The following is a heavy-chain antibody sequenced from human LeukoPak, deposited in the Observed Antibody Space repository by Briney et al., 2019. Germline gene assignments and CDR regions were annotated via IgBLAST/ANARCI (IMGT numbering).Heavy chain of an antibody. CDR2: ISGSGSST. CDR3: ARADENFDV. V-gene: IGHV3-23*01. Sequence: GGSLRLSCAASGFTFSDYAMSWVRQAPGKGLEWVSAISGSGSSTYYADSVKGRFAISRDNAKNSLYLQMSSLRDEDTAVYYCARADENFDVWGQGTLVTVSS. CDR1: GFTFSDYA. J-gene: IGHJ4*02.